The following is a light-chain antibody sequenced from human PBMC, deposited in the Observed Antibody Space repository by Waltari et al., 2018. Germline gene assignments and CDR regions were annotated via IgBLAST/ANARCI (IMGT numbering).Light chain of an antibody. CDR2: DVP. J-gene: IGLJ3*02. V-gene: IGLV2-14*01. CDR1: STDVGGYDS. Sequence: QSALTQPASVSGSPGPSTTISCTGPSTDVGGYDSVSWSQQHPGNAPKLMIFDVPKRPSGVSARFSGSKSGNTASLTMSGLHTEDEADYYCASYTSSKTWVFGGGTKLTVL. CDR3: ASYTSSKTWV.